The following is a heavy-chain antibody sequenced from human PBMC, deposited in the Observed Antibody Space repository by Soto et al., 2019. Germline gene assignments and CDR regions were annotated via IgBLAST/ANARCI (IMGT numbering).Heavy chain of an antibody. CDR1: EYTFTSYA. J-gene: IGHJ4*02. CDR2: INAGNGNT. D-gene: IGHD3-10*01. V-gene: IGHV1-3*01. CDR3: ARPRGGPVTYYYGSGSYSSFDY. Sequence: ASVKVSCKGSEYTFTSYAINWVRQAPGQRLEWMGWINAGNGNTKYSQKFQGRVTITRDTSASTAYMELSSLRSEDTAVYYCARPRGGPVTYYYGSGSYSSFDYWGQGTLVTVSS.